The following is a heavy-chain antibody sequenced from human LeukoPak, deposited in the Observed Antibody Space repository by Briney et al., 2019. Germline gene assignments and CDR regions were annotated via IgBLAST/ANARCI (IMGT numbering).Heavy chain of an antibody. Sequence: GGSLRPSCAASGFTFTKYWIHWVRHAPGKGLVWVSRVNSDGSRTTYADSVKGRFTISRDNANNTLYLQMNSLPTEDTAVYYCGRSYSSSWYGYFDYWGQGTLVTVSS. CDR2: VNSDGSRT. CDR3: GRSYSSSWYGYFDY. D-gene: IGHD6-13*01. V-gene: IGHV3-74*03. CDR1: GFTFTKYW. J-gene: IGHJ4*02.